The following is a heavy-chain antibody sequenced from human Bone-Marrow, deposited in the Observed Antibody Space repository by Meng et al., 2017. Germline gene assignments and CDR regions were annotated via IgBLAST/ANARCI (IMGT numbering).Heavy chain of an antibody. CDR1: GVTFSSYW. V-gene: IGHV3-7*01. CDR3: ARRVGVRRNLVGMDV. CDR2: IKQDGSEK. D-gene: IGHD3-10*01. Sequence: GESLKISCAASGVTFSSYWMSWVRQAPGKGLEWVANIKQDGSEKYYVDSVKGRFTISRDNAENSLYLQMNSLRAEDTAVYYCARRVGVRRNLVGMDVWGQGTTVTGSS. J-gene: IGHJ6*01.